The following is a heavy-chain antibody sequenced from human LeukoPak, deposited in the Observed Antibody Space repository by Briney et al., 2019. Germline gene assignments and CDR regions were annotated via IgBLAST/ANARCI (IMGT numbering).Heavy chain of an antibody. CDR3: ARVAASGFRYYDFWSGYYDY. CDR1: GYTFTSYG. J-gene: IGHJ4*02. V-gene: IGHV1-18*01. CDR2: ISAYNGNT. D-gene: IGHD3-3*01. Sequence: ASVKVTCKASGYTFTSYGISWVRQAPGQGLEWMGWISAYNGNTKYAQKLQGRVTITADESTSTAYMEMRSLRSEDTAVYYCARVAASGFRYYDFWSGYYDYWGQGTLVTVSS.